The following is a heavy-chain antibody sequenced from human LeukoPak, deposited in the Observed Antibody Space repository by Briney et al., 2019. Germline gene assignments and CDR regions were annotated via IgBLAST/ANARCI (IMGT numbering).Heavy chain of an antibody. J-gene: IGHJ4*02. CDR2: ISSSSSTI. CDR3: ARDGELIKGTFDY. CDR1: GFTFSSYS. D-gene: IGHD3-16*01. V-gene: IGHV3-48*01. Sequence: PGGSLRLSCAASGFTFSSYSMNWVRQAPGKGLEWVSYISSSSSTIYYADSVKGRFTISRDNSKKIVYLQMNSLRVEDTAVYYCARDGELIKGTFDYWGQGILVTVAS.